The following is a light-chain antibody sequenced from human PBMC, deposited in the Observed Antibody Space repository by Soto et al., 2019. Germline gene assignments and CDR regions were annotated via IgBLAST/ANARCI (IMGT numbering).Light chain of an antibody. Sequence: DIQMTQSPSTLSASVGDRVTITCRASQSISSWLAWYQQKPGKAPKLLIYKASSLESGVPSRFSGSGSGTEFTLTISSLQPEDFATYYCQQYDDYWSFGQGTKVDI. CDR3: QQYDDYWS. J-gene: IGKJ1*01. CDR1: QSISSW. V-gene: IGKV1-5*03. CDR2: KAS.